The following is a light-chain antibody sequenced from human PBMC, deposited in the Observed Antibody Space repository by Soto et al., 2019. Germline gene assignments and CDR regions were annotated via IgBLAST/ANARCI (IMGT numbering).Light chain of an antibody. CDR1: QSVSRSY. CDR3: KQYGSAPRT. J-gene: IGKJ2*01. Sequence: EIVLTQSPGTLSLSPGERATLSCRASQSVSRSYLAWYHQKPGQAPRLLIYHASSRATGISDRFSGSGSGTDFTLTIIRLEPEDFAVYYCKQYGSAPRTFGQGTKLE. V-gene: IGKV3-20*01. CDR2: HAS.